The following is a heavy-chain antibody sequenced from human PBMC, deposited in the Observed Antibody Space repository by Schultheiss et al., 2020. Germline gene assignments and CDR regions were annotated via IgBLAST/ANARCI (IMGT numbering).Heavy chain of an antibody. Sequence: SETLSLTCTVSGGSISSGSYYWSWIRQPAGKGLEWIGRIYTSGSTYYNPSLKSRVTISVDTSKNQFSLKLSSVTAADTAVYYCARAWGAARYYFDYWGQGTLVTVSS. D-gene: IGHD6-6*01. V-gene: IGHV4-61*02. CDR2: IYTSGST. CDR1: GGSISSGSYY. J-gene: IGHJ4*02. CDR3: ARAWGAARYYFDY.